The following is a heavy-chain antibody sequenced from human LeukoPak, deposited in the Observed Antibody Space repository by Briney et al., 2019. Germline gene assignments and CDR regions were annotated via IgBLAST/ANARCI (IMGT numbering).Heavy chain of an antibody. D-gene: IGHD5-18*01. Sequence: HGESLKISCKGSGYSFTSYWIGWVRQMPGKGLEWMGIIYPGDSDTRYSPSFQGQVTISADKSISTAYLQWSSLKASDTAMYYCARQSGYSYGLNYDAFDIWGQGTMVTVSS. CDR1: GYSFTSYW. V-gene: IGHV5-51*01. J-gene: IGHJ3*02. CDR2: IYPGDSDT. CDR3: ARQSGYSYGLNYDAFDI.